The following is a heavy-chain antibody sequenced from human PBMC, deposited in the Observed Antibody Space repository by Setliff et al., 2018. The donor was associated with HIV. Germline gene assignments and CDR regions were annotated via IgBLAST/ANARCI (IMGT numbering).Heavy chain of an antibody. CDR3: VRAAAGLDI. Sequence: GGSLRLSCAASGFTFDDYAMHWVRQAPGKGLEWVSLISWDGGSTYYADSVKGRFTISRDNSKNSLYLQMNSLRAEDTALYYCVRAAAGLDIWSQGIRVTVSS. V-gene: IGHV3-43D*04. D-gene: IGHD6-25*01. CDR2: ISWDGGST. J-gene: IGHJ4*02. CDR1: GFTFDDYA.